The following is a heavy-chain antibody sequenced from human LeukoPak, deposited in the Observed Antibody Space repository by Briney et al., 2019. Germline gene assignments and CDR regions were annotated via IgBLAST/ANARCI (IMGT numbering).Heavy chain of an antibody. CDR3: AHYGDYRFLYYFDY. CDR1: GFSLSTSGVG. J-gene: IGHJ4*02. D-gene: IGHD4-17*01. CDR2: IYWNDNK. V-gene: IGHV2-5*01. Sequence: ESGPTLVKPTQTLTLTCAFSGFSLSTSGVGVGWIRQPPGKALEWLALIYWNDNKLYSPSLKGRLTITKDTSNNQVVLTMTNMDPVDTATYYCAHYGDYRFLYYFDYWGQGTLVTVSP.